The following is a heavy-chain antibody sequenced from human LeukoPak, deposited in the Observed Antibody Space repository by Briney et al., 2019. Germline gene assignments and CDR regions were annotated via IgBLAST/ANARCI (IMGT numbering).Heavy chain of an antibody. D-gene: IGHD6-19*01. J-gene: IGHJ6*02. CDR1: GFTLSSYW. CDR3: ARELAVAGTVYYYYYGMDV. Sequence: GGSLRLSCAASGFTLSSYWMSWVRQAPGKGLEWVANIKQDGSEKYYVDSVKGRFTISRDNAKNSLYLQMNSLRAEDTAVYYCARELAVAGTVYYYYYGMDVWGQGTTVIVSS. CDR2: IKQDGSEK. V-gene: IGHV3-7*01.